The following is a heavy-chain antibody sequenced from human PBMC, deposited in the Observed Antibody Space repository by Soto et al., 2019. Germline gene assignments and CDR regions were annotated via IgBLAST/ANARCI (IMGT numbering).Heavy chain of an antibody. Sequence: EVQLVESGGGLIQPGGSLKLSCAASGFTVGNNYMSWVRQAPGKGLEWVSLIYSTGTTKYADSVKGRFTVSRDNAKNTLHLQMNSLRAEDTAVYYCAKDGRGSGSHYNSFGYWGQGPLVTVSS. J-gene: IGHJ4*02. V-gene: IGHV3-53*01. CDR1: GFTVGNNY. D-gene: IGHD3-10*01. CDR3: AKDGRGSGSHYNSFGY. CDR2: IYSTGTT.